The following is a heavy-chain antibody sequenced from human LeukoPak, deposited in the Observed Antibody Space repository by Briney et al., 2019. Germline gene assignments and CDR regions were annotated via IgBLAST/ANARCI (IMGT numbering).Heavy chain of an antibody. Sequence: PSETLSLTCTVSGGSISSGDYYWSWIRQPPGKGLEWIGYIYYSGSTNYNPSLKSRVTISVDTSKNQFSLKLSSVTAADTAVYYCASTPTIPGISLYSSGWVYFDYWGQGTLVTVSS. D-gene: IGHD6-19*01. CDR2: IYYSGST. CDR1: GGSISSGDYY. V-gene: IGHV4-61*08. J-gene: IGHJ4*02. CDR3: ASTPTIPGISLYSSGWVYFDY.